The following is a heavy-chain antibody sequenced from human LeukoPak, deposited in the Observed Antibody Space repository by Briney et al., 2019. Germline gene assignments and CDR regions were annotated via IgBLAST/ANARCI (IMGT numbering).Heavy chain of an antibody. V-gene: IGHV1-2*02. Sequence: ASVKVSCKSSEYTFSVYHIHWVRLAPGQGLEWMAWINPNSGDTNYAQKFQGRVTMTRDTSISTVYMEVNSLKFDDTAVYYCDLIPGGSWAFDFWGQGTLVTVSS. J-gene: IGHJ4*02. CDR3: DLIPGGSWAFDF. CDR2: INPNSGDT. CDR1: EYTFSVYH. D-gene: IGHD6-13*01.